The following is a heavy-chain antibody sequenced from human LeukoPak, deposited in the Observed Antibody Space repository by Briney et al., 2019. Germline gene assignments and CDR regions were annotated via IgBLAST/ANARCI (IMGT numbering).Heavy chain of an antibody. CDR3: ARADCSNSSCYTISY. J-gene: IGHJ4*02. CDR1: GFTFNNYA. V-gene: IGHV3-64*01. CDR2: IDSIGDST. D-gene: IGHD2-2*02. Sequence: GGSLRLSCAASGFTFNNYAMQWVRQAPGKGLEFLSVIDSIGDSTYYAKSVRDRFSVSRDNSKNTVYLQMDSLRAEDMAVYYCARADCSNSSCYTISYWGQGTLVTVSS.